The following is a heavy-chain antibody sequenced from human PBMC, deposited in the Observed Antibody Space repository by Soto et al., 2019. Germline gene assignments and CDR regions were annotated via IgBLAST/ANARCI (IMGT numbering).Heavy chain of an antibody. CDR3: ARDWVVVVPAAISYYYYGMDV. CDR1: CGSISSYY. D-gene: IGHD2-2*01. CDR2: IYTSGST. J-gene: IGHJ6*02. Sequence: SETLSLTCTVSCGSISSYYWSWIRQPAGKGLEWIGRIYTSGSTNYNPSLKSRVTMSVDTSKNQFSLKLSSVTAADTAVYYCARDWVVVVPAAISYYYYGMDVWGQGTTVTVSS. V-gene: IGHV4-4*07.